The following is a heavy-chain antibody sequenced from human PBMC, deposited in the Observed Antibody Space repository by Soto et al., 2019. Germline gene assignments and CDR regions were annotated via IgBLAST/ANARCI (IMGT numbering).Heavy chain of an antibody. CDR1: GGSISSYY. D-gene: IGHD3-22*01. Sequence: SETLSLTCTVSGGSISSYYWSWIRQPPGKGLEWIGYIYYSGSTNYNPSLKSRVTISVDTSKNQFSLKLSSVTAADTAVYYCARAQNILYYYDSSGYYWFDPWGQGTLVTVSS. CDR2: IYYSGST. V-gene: IGHV4-59*01. J-gene: IGHJ5*02. CDR3: ARAQNILYYYDSSGYYWFDP.